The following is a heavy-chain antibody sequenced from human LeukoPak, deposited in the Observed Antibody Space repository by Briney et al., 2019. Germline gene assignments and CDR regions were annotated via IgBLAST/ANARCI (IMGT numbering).Heavy chain of an antibody. CDR3: ARARVEWELLLDY. Sequence: SVKVSCKASGYTFTCYYMHWVRQAPGQGLEWMGWINPNSGGTNYAQKFQGRVTMTRDTSISTAYMELSRLRSDDTAVYYCARARVEWELLLDYWGQGTLVTVSS. CDR1: GYTFTCYY. J-gene: IGHJ4*02. V-gene: IGHV1-2*02. D-gene: IGHD1-26*01. CDR2: INPNSGGT.